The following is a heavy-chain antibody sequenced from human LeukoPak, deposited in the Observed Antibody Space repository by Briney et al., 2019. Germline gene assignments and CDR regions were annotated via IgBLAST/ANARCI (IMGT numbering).Heavy chain of an antibody. V-gene: IGHV3-23*01. CDR3: ARDGDVPRQYYYGSGSYTPNNWFDP. CDR2: ISGSGGST. J-gene: IGHJ5*02. Sequence: GGSLRLSCAASGFTFSSYAMSWVRQAPGKGLEWVSAISGSGGSTYYADSVKGRFTISRDNSKNTLYLQMNSLRAEDTAVYYCARDGDVPRQYYYGSGSYTPNNWFDPWGQGTLVTVSS. D-gene: IGHD3-10*01. CDR1: GFTFSSYA.